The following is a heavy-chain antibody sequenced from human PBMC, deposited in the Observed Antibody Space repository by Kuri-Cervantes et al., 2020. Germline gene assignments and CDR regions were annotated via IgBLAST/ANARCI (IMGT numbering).Heavy chain of an antibody. J-gene: IGHJ4*02. CDR1: GFTFSSYW. Sequence: GESLKISCAASGFTFSSYWMHWVRQAPGKGLVWVSRINSGGSSTSYADSVKGRFTISRDNAKNTLYLQMNSLRADDTAVYYCAREPRDDYVWGSYRYTGYFDYWGQGTLVTVSS. CDR2: INSGGSST. V-gene: IGHV3-74*01. CDR3: AREPRDDYVWGSYRYTGYFDY. D-gene: IGHD3-16*02.